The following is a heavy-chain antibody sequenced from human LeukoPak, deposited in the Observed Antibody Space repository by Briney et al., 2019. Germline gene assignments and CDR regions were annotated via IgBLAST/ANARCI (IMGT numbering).Heavy chain of an antibody. CDR1: GGSISSYY. D-gene: IGHD2-2*01. Sequence: SETLSLTCTVSGGSISSYYWSWIRQPAGKGLEWIGRIYTSGSTNYNPSLKSRATLSVDTSKNQFSLKLRSVTAADTAVYYCARGAYCSTINCYGFDYWGQGTQVTASS. CDR3: ARGAYCSTINCYGFDY. J-gene: IGHJ4*02. V-gene: IGHV4-4*07. CDR2: IYTSGST.